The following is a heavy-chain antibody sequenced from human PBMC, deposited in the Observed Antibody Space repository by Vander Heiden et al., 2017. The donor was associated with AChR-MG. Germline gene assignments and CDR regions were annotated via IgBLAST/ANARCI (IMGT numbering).Heavy chain of an antibody. J-gene: IGHJ6*02. CDR1: GFSLSTHGEG. V-gene: IGHV2-5*02. Sequence: QITLKESGPMLMKPTQTLTLTCSFPGFSLSTHGEGVAWIRQPPTKALEWLALIYWDDDKRYRPSLKSRLTIAKDTSKKEVVLTLTNMDPADTGTYYCAHSPDPYYFGLTVWGQGTTVTVSS. CDR2: IYWDDDK. CDR3: AHSPDPYYFGLTV. D-gene: IGHD3-16*01.